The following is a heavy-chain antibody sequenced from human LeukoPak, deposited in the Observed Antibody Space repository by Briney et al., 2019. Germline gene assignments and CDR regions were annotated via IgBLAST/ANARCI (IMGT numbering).Heavy chain of an antibody. CDR3: ARARDSDWFDP. J-gene: IGHJ5*02. Sequence: GASVKVSCKASGCTFTGYYMHWVRQAPGQGLEWMGWINPNSGGTNYAQKFQGRVTMTRDTSISTAYMELSSLRSEDTAVYYCARARDSDWFDPWGQGTLVTVSS. D-gene: IGHD2-15*01. V-gene: IGHV1-2*02. CDR1: GCTFTGYY. CDR2: INPNSGGT.